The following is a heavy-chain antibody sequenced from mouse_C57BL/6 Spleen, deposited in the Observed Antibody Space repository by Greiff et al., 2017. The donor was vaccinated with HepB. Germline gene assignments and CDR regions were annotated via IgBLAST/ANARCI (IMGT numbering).Heavy chain of an antibody. CDR1: GYTFTDYY. D-gene: IGHD3-2*02. CDR2: INPNNGGT. Sequence: VQLQQSGPELVKPGASVKISCKASGYTFTDYYMNWVKQSHGKSLEWIGDINPNNGGTSYNQKFKGKATLTVDKSSSTAYMELRSLTSEDSAVYYCAPQTAQARGFAYWGQGTLVTVSA. J-gene: IGHJ3*01. CDR3: APQTAQARGFAY. V-gene: IGHV1-26*01.